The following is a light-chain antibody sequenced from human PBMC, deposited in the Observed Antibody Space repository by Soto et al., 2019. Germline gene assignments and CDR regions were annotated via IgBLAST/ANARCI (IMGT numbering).Light chain of an antibody. CDR2: LGS. Sequence: DIVMTQSPLSLPVTPGEPASISCRSSQSLPFSNGYNYLDWYLQKPGQSPQLLIYLGSDRASGVTDRFSGSGSGTDFTLKISRVEAEDVGVYYCMQSLQTPWTFGQGTKVKIK. CDR1: QSLPFSNGYNY. CDR3: MQSLQTPWT. J-gene: IGKJ1*01. V-gene: IGKV2-28*01.